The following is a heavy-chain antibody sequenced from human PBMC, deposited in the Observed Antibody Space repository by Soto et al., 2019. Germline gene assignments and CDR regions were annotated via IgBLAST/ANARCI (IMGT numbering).Heavy chain of an antibody. CDR1: GFSLSTHGVA. CDR2: VYWDNDV. V-gene: IGHV2-5*02. D-gene: IGHD3-10*01. CDR3: AHSGYHSGSYYGRLLDY. Sequence: ESGPTLVNPTQTLTLTCACSGFSLSTHGVAVGWFRQPPGKALEWLAIVYWDNDVRYSPSLKNRLTVAKDSSNNQAVLVVTNMDPVDTATYYCAHSGYHSGSYYGRLLDYWGQGSLDTVSS. J-gene: IGHJ4*02.